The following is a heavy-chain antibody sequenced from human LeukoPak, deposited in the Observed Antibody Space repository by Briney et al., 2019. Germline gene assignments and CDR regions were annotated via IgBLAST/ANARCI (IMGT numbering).Heavy chain of an antibody. Sequence: PGGSLRLSCAASGFTVSSNYMSWVRQAPGKGLEWVSVIYSGGSTYYADFVKGRFTISRDNSKNTLYLQMNSLRAEDTAVYYCARAWDSSGWYWFDPWGQGTLVTVSS. J-gene: IGHJ5*02. D-gene: IGHD6-19*01. CDR3: ARAWDSSGWYWFDP. CDR1: GFTVSSNY. CDR2: IYSGGST. V-gene: IGHV3-53*01.